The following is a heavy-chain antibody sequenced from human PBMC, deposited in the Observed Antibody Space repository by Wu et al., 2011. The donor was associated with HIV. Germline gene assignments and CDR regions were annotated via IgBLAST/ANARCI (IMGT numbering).Heavy chain of an antibody. CDR3: ARVSEPTYYYESSGLYGVDV. CDR2: VDPEDGET. V-gene: IGHV1-69-2*01. CDR1: GYTFTDYY. D-gene: IGHD3-22*01. J-gene: IGHJ6*02. Sequence: EVQLVQSGAEVKKPGATVKISCKVSGYTFTDYYMHWVQQAPGKGLEWMGLVDPEDGETIYAEKFQGRVTITADTSTDTAYMELSSLRSEDTAVYYCARVSEPTYYYESSGLYGVDVWAKGPRSPSP.